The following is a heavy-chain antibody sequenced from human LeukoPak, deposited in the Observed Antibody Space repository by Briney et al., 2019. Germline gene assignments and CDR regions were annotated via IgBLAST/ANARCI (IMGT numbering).Heavy chain of an antibody. Sequence: GGSLRLSCAASGFNFNTYWMSWVRQAPGKGLEWVIVISDNGSVKYYADSVKGRFTISRDNSKNELYLQMDNLRVDDTAVYFCAREVKSVYFDYWGQGTLVTVSS. CDR1: GFNFNTYW. J-gene: IGHJ4*02. V-gene: IGHV3-30*03. CDR2: ISDNGSVK. CDR3: AREVKSVYFDY.